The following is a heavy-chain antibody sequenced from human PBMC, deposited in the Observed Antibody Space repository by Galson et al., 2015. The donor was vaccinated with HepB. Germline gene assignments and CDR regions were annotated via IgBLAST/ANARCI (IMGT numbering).Heavy chain of an antibody. CDR2: ISSSSTTI. V-gene: IGHV3-48*04. J-gene: IGHJ6*02. D-gene: IGHD3-10*01. CDR1: TFIFSTYS. Sequence: SLRLSCAASTFIFSTYSMNWVRQAPGKGLEWLSYISSSSTTIYYADSVKGRFSISRDNAKNSLYLQMNSLRAEDTAVYYCAKGASGEYHYHYGMDVWGQGTTVTVSS. CDR3: AKGASGEYHYHYGMDV.